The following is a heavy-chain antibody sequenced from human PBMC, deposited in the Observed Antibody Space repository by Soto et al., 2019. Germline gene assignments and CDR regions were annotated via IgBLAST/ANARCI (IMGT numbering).Heavy chain of an antibody. CDR2: ISAYNGNT. CDR1: GYTFTSYG. CDR3: ARDVVSLRPADYGMDV. D-gene: IGHD2-21*01. V-gene: IGHV1-18*01. J-gene: IGHJ6*02. Sequence: ASVKVSCKAAGYTFTSYGISWVRQAPGQGLEWMGWISAYNGNTNYAQKLQGRVTMTTDTSTSTAYMELRSLRSDDTAVYYCARDVVSLRPADYGMDVSGHGIKGTV.